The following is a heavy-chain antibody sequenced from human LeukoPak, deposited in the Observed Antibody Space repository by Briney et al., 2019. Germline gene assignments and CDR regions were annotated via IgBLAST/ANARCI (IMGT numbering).Heavy chain of an antibody. CDR3: ARDLSGIAAASGPRFDP. J-gene: IGHJ5*02. Sequence: PGGSLRLSCAASGFTFSSYEMNWVRQAPGKGLEWVSYISSSGSTIYYADSVKGRFTISRDNAKNSLYLQMNSLRAEDTAVYYRARDLSGIAAASGPRFDPWGQGTLVTVSS. V-gene: IGHV3-48*03. CDR2: ISSSGSTI. CDR1: GFTFSSYE. D-gene: IGHD6-13*01.